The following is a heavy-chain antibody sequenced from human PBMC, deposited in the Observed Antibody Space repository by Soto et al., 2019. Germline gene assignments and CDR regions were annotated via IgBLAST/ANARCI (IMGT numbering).Heavy chain of an antibody. CDR3: ATMPGRWLQPLSRGQVTRGEDY. CDR2: ISGSGGST. D-gene: IGHD5-12*01. CDR1: GFTFSSYA. V-gene: IGHV3-23*01. Sequence: GGSLRLSCAASGFTFSSYAMSWVRQAPGKGLEWVSAISGSGGSTYYADSVKGRFTISRDNSKNTLYLQMNSLRAEDTAVYYCATMPGRWLQPLSRGQVTRGEDYWGQGTLVTVSS. J-gene: IGHJ4*02.